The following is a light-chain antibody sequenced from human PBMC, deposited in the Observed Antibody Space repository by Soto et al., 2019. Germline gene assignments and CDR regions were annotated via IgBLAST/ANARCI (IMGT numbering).Light chain of an antibody. V-gene: IGLV2-23*01. CDR2: EGI. Sequence: QSALTQPASVSGSRGQSITISCTGTSSTVGGLNVVSWYQQHPGNAPKVIIYEGIKRPSGVSNLFFGSNSGSTASLTISGLQAEDEADDYCCSYVCATSYVFGTGTKVTVL. J-gene: IGLJ1*01. CDR3: CSYVCATSYV. CDR1: SSTVGGLNV.